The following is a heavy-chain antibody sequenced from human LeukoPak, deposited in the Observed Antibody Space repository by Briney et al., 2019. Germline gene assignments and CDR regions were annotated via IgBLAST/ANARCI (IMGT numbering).Heavy chain of an antibody. Sequence: ASAKVSCKASGYTFTSYAMHWVRQAPGQRLEWMGWINAGDGNTKYSQEFQGRVTITRDTSASTDYMDLSSLRSEDMAVYYCARDRLYDSSGYPTSYFDYWGQGTLVTVSS. V-gene: IGHV1-3*03. CDR1: GYTFTSYA. CDR2: INAGDGNT. D-gene: IGHD3-22*01. J-gene: IGHJ4*02. CDR3: ARDRLYDSSGYPTSYFDY.